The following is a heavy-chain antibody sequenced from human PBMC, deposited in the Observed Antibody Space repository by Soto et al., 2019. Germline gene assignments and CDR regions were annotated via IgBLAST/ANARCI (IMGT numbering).Heavy chain of an antibody. CDR2: ISYDGTNK. CDR3: AKMPPRLRADYYCYYMDV. CDR1: GFTFSGYG. D-gene: IGHD2-2*01. J-gene: IGHJ6*03. V-gene: IGHV3-30*18. Sequence: QVQLVESGGGVVQPGGSLRLSCAASGFTFSGYGMHWVRQAPGKGLGWVAVISYDGTNKYYADSVKGRFTISRDDSKKTLYLQMNSLRAEDTAVYYCAKMPPRLRADYYCYYMDVWGKGSTVTVS.